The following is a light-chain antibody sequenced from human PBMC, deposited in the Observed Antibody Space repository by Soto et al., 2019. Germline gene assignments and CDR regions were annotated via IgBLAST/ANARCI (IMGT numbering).Light chain of an antibody. J-gene: IGLJ1*01. V-gene: IGLV2-23*01. CDR1: SSDVGSYNL. CDR3: YSSEGDYVYV. CDR2: EGT. Sequence: QSVLTQPASVSGSPGQSITIPCTGTSSDVGSYNLVSWFQQHPGKVPKLIIYEGTKRPSGVSDRFSGSKSGNTASLTISGLQAEDEADYYRYSSEGDYVYVFGTGTKGTVL.